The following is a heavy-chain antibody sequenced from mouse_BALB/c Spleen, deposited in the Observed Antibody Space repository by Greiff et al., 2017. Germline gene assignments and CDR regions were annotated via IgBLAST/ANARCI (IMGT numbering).Heavy chain of an antibody. D-gene: IGHD2-2*01. CDR1: GYTFTSYW. V-gene: IGHV1-7*01. Sequence: VQLQESGAELAKPGASVKMSCKASGYTFTSYWMHWVKQRPGQGLEWIGYINPSTGYTEYNQKFKDKATLTADKSSSTAYMQLSSLTSEDSAVYYCARSLAGYWFAYWGQGTLVTVSA. CDR2: INPSTGYT. CDR3: ARSLAGYWFAY. J-gene: IGHJ3*01.